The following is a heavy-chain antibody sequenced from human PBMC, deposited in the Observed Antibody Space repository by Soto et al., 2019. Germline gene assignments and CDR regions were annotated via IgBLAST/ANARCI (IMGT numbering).Heavy chain of an antibody. J-gene: IGHJ5*02. V-gene: IGHV4-34*01. CDR3: ARTWIQPHNWFDP. CDR2: INHSGST. CDR1: GGSFSGYY. Sequence: QVQLQQWGAGLLKPSETLSLTCAVYGGSFSGYYWSWIRQPPGKGLEWIGEINHSGSTNYNPSLKSRVTISVDTSENQFSLNLSSVTAADTAVYYCARTWIQPHNWFDPWGQGTLVTVSS. D-gene: IGHD5-18*01.